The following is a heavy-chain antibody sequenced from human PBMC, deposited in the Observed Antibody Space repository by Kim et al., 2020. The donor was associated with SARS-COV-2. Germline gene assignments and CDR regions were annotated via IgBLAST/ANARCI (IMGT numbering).Heavy chain of an antibody. CDR3: ARKTWTTDDAFDI. Sequence: YHPPLKRRVTISVDTYKNPFALKLSSVTAADTAVYYCARKTWTTDDAFDIWGQGTMVTVSS. D-gene: IGHD1-1*01. V-gene: IGHV4-59*01. J-gene: IGHJ3*02.